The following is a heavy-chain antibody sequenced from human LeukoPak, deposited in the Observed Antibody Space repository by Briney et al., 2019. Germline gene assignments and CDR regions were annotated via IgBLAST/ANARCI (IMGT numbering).Heavy chain of an antibody. D-gene: IGHD6-19*01. Sequence: PSGTLSLTCAVSGGSISSSNWWSWVRQPPGKGLEWIGEIYHSGSTNYNPSLKSRATISVDKSKNQFSLKLSSVTAADTAVYYCARLPIAVAGTEDYWGQGTLVTVSS. CDR1: GGSISSSNW. J-gene: IGHJ4*02. CDR3: ARLPIAVAGTEDY. CDR2: IYHSGST. V-gene: IGHV4-4*02.